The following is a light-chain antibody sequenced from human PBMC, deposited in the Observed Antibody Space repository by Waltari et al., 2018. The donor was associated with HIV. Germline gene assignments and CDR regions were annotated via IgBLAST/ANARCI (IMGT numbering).Light chain of an antibody. J-gene: IGLJ2*01. Sequence: QSALTQPPSASGSPGQSVTISCTGTSSDVGGFDYVSWYHQQPPKAPKLILYEVNRRPSGVRDRFSGSRSGNTASLTVSGLQPEDEGDYYCSSYKDANDVVFGGGTKLTVL. CDR2: EVN. V-gene: IGLV2-8*01. CDR1: SSDVGGFDY. CDR3: SSYKDANDVV.